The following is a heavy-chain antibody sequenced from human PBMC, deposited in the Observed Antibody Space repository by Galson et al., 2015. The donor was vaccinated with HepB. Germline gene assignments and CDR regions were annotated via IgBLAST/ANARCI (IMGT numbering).Heavy chain of an antibody. J-gene: IGHJ6*02. V-gene: IGHV1-69*06. D-gene: IGHD3-22*01. CDR2: IIPIFGTA. Sequence: SVKVSCKASGGTFSSYAISWVRQAPGQGLEWMGGIIPIFGTANYAQKFQGRVTITADKSTSTAYMELSSLRSEDTAVYYCAMTYDSSGYYAPERGGMDVWGQGTTVTVS. CDR1: GGTFSSYA. CDR3: AMTYDSSGYYAPERGGMDV.